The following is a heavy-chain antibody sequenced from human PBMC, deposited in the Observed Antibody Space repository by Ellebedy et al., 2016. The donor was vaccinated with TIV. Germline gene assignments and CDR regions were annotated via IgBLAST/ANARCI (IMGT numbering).Heavy chain of an antibody. D-gene: IGHD1-20*01. CDR3: ARERVTGYFDS. V-gene: IGHV1-3*01. Sequence: MLQGRVTITTDTSASTAYMDLSRLTSEDTAVYYCARERVTGYFDSWGQGTLVTVSS. J-gene: IGHJ4*02.